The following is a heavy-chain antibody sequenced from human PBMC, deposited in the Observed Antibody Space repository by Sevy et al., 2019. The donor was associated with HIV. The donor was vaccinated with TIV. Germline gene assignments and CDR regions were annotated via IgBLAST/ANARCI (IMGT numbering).Heavy chain of an antibody. D-gene: IGHD3-22*01. CDR3: AKELNPALESMIEVIFRSLKGFDV. CDR2: ISGIGSST. V-gene: IGHV3-23*01. Sequence: GGSLRLSCAASGFTFNTHAMNWVRQAPGKGLEWVSVISGIGSSTYYADSVKGRFTSSRDNSKNTLYLKTNSLRADDTAVYYCAKELNPALESMIEVIFRSLKGFDVWGQGTMVTVSS. J-gene: IGHJ3*01. CDR1: GFTFNTHA.